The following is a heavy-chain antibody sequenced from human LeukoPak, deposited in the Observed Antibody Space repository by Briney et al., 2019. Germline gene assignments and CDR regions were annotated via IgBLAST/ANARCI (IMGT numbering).Heavy chain of an antibody. CDR2: IYNSGNT. D-gene: IGHD6-19*01. Sequence: SETLSLTCTVSGGSISSSTYYWGWIRQPPGEGLEWIGNIYNSGNTYYSPSLKSRVTISVDTSKNQFSLKLSSVTAADTAVYYCAGSSGWYPTADYWGQGTLVTVSS. CDR3: AGSSGWYPTADY. J-gene: IGHJ4*02. V-gene: IGHV4-39*01. CDR1: GGSISSSTYY.